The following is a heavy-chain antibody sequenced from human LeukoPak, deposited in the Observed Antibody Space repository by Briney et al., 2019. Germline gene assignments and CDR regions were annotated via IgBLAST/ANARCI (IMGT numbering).Heavy chain of an antibody. D-gene: IGHD3-22*01. CDR2: IYYSGST. V-gene: IGHV4-31*03. CDR1: GGSISSGGSY. J-gene: IGHJ3*02. Sequence: PSQTLSLTCTVSGGSISSGGSYWSWIRQHPGKGLEWIGYIYYSGSTYYNPSLKSRVTISVDTSKNQFSLKLSSVTAADTAVYYCARGRYYYDSSGYSREHDAFDIWGQGTMVTVSS. CDR3: ARGRYYYDSSGYSREHDAFDI.